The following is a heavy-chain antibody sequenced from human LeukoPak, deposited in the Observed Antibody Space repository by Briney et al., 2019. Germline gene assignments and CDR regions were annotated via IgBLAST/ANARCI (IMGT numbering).Heavy chain of an antibody. D-gene: IGHD1-26*01. Sequence: ASMKVSCKASGGTFSTYAISWVRQAPGQGVEWMGRIIPILGITNYVQRFQGRVTITADKSTNTSYMELSSLRFEQTVVYYCARPSSEFTLLVGMTHSPPPFDYWGQGTLVTVSS. CDR2: IIPILGIT. V-gene: IGHV1-69*04. CDR1: GGTFSTYA. CDR3: ARPSSEFTLLVGMTHSPPPFDY. J-gene: IGHJ4*02.